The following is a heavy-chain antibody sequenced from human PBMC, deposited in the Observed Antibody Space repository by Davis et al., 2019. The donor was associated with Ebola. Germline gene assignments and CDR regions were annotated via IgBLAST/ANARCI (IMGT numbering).Heavy chain of an antibody. CDR2: ISSSSSYI. CDR1: GFTFSSYS. CDR3: ARDRMRAAGSGFEADY. V-gene: IGHV3-21*01. Sequence: GESLKISCAASGFTFSSYSMNWVRQAPGKGLEWVSSISSSSSYIYYADSVKGRFTISRDNAKNSLYLQMNSLRAEDTAVYYCARDRMRAAGSGFEADYWGQGTLVTVSS. D-gene: IGHD6-13*01. J-gene: IGHJ4*02.